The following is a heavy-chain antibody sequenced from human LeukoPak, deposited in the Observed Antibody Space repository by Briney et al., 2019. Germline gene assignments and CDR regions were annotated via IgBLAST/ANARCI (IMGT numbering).Heavy chain of an antibody. CDR2: ISGSGGST. CDR1: GFTFSSYG. CDR3: AKGPGRYCSGGSCYSGN. J-gene: IGHJ4*02. V-gene: IGHV3-23*01. Sequence: GGSLRLSCAASGFTFSSYGMSWVRQAPGKGLEWVSAISGSGGSTYYADSVKGRFTISRDNSKNMPFLQMNSLRAEDTAVYYCAKGPGRYCSGGSCYSGNWGQGTLVTVSS. D-gene: IGHD2-15*01.